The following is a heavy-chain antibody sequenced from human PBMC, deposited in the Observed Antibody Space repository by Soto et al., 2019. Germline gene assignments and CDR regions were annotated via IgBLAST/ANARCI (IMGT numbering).Heavy chain of an antibody. D-gene: IGHD2-2*01. J-gene: IGHJ6*02. CDR3: ARDYCSSTSCYLGSYYYYYYGMDV. Sequence: PGGSLRLSCAASGFTFSSYSMNWVRQAPGKGLEWVSSISSSSSYIYYADSVKGRFTISRDNAKNSLYLQMNSLRAEDTAVYYCARDYCSSTSCYLGSYYYYYYGMDVWGQGTTVTVSS. CDR1: GFTFSSYS. V-gene: IGHV3-21*01. CDR2: ISSSSSYI.